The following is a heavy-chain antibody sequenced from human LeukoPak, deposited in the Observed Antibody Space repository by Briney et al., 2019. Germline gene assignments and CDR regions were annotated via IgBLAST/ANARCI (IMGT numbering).Heavy chain of an antibody. V-gene: IGHV1-18*01. CDR3: ARETTDGVFFDH. CDR1: GYIFTKYD. CDR2: ITPYNDNT. D-gene: IGHD3-10*01. Sequence: GASVKVSCKTSGYIFTKYDISWVRQAPGQGLEWMGWITPYNDNTNSAQKFQGRVTMTTDASTSTAYMELRGLRSDDTAVYYCARETTDGVFFDHWGQGTLVTVSS. J-gene: IGHJ4*02.